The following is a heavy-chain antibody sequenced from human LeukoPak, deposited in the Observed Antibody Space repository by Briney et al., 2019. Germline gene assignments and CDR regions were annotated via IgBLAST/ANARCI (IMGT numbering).Heavy chain of an antibody. CDR1: GFPFTNHW. D-gene: IGHD1-14*01. J-gene: IGHJ4*02. CDR2: VCVDGTSK. CDR3: ARDSNLSFDL. V-gene: IGHV3-74*01. Sequence: PGGSLTLPCAASGFPFTNHWIHWLRQAPGKGLEWVSYVCVDGTSKTYLASVKGRFTMSRDNDKNTVNLQINGLQAEDTALYYCARDSNLSFDLWDQGTLVTVSS.